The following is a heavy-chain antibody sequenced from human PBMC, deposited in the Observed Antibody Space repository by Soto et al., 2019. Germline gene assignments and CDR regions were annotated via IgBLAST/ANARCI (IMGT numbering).Heavy chain of an antibody. CDR1: GGSFSGYY. D-gene: IGHD4-17*01. V-gene: IGHV4-34*01. Sequence: SETLSLTCAVYGGSFSGYYWIWIRQPPGKGLEWIGEINHSGSTNYNPSLKSRVTISVDRSKNQFSLKLSSVTAADTAVYYCARSQTTVTSYEYWGQGTLVTVSS. CDR2: INHSGST. CDR3: ARSQTTVTSYEY. J-gene: IGHJ4*02.